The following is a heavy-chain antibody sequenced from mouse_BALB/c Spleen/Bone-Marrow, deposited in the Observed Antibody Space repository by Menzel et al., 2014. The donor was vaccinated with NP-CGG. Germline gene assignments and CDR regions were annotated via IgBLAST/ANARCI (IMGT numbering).Heavy chain of an antibody. J-gene: IGHJ4*01. CDR3: AREGYDNDGGRSMDY. D-gene: IGHD2-4*01. Sequence: VQLQQSGAELVRPGTSVKVSCGASGYAFTNYLIEWVKQRPGQGLEWIGLIDPGSGGTNYNEKFKGKATLTADKSSSTAYMQLSSLTSDDSAVYFCAREGYDNDGGRSMDYWGQGTSVTVSS. V-gene: IGHV1-54*01. CDR1: GYAFTNYL. CDR2: IDPGSGGT.